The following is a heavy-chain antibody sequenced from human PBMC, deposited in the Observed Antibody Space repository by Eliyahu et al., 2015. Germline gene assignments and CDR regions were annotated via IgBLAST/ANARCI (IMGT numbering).Heavy chain of an antibody. D-gene: IGHD2-21*01. J-gene: IGHJ2*01. CDR2: IWHDGRNK. CDR1: GFSFSTYA. CDR3: ARDINDYSDADWYADV. Sequence: QVELVESGGGVVQPGRSLRLSCVASGFSFSTYAMHWVRQAPGKGLEWVAVIWHDGRNKYYADSVKGRFTISRDNSKNTLYLLMDSLRGEDTAVYYCARDINDYSDADWYADVWGRGSLVTVSS. V-gene: IGHV3-33*01.